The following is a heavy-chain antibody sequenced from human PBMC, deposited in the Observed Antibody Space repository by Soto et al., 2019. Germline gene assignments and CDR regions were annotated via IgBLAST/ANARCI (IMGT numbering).Heavy chain of an antibody. CDR1: GGSISSYY. D-gene: IGHD3-22*01. J-gene: IGHJ3*02. Sequence: QVQLQESGPGLVKPSETLSLTCTVSGGSISSYYWSWIRQPPGKGLEWIGYIYYSGSTNYNPSLKSRVTISVDTSKNQFSLKLSSVTAADTAVYYCARATYYDSSGYYYKPFDIWGQGTMVTVSS. CDR2: IYYSGST. CDR3: ARATYYDSSGYYYKPFDI. V-gene: IGHV4-59*01.